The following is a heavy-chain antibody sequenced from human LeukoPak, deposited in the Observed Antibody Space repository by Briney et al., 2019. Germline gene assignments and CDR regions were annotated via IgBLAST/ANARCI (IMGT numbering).Heavy chain of an antibody. CDR3: AKEGYDFWSGFTNWFDP. CDR1: GFTFSSYG. J-gene: IGHJ5*02. CDR2: ISYDGSNK. D-gene: IGHD3-3*01. V-gene: IGHV3-30*18. Sequence: GRPLRLSCAASGFTFSSYGMHWVRQAPGKGLEWVAVISYDGSNKYYADSVKGRFTISRDNSKNTLYLQMNSLRAEDTAVYYCAKEGYDFWSGFTNWFDPWGQGTLVTVSS.